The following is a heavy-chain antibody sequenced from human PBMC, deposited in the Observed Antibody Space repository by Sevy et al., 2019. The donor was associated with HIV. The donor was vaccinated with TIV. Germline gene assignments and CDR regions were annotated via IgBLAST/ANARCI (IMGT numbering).Heavy chain of an antibody. J-gene: IGHJ4*02. CDR1: GFSFSSYS. CDR2: IGSSNSYI. Sequence: GGSLRFSCAASGFSFSSYSVSWVRQAPGKGLEWVASIGSSNSYIYYADSVKGRFTISRDNAKNSLFLHMNTLRAEDTAVYYCARSYSSSWYILYYFEYWGQGTPVTVSS. D-gene: IGHD6-13*01. CDR3: ARSYSSSWYILYYFEY. V-gene: IGHV3-21*01.